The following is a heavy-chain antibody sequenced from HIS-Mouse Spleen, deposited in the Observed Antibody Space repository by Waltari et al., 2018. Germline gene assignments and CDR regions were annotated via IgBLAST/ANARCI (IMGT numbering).Heavy chain of an antibody. Sequence: QVQLQESGPGLVKPSQTLSLTCTVSGGSISSGGYYWSWIRQHPGKGLEWIGYIYYSVSTYYNPSLKRRVTISVDTSKNQVSLKLSSVTAADTAVYYCARSPYYEFWSGYSDNWFDPWGQGTLVTVSS. V-gene: IGHV4-31*03. CDR2: IYYSVST. J-gene: IGHJ5*02. CDR3: ARSPYYEFWSGYSDNWFDP. CDR1: GGSISSGGYY. D-gene: IGHD3-3*01.